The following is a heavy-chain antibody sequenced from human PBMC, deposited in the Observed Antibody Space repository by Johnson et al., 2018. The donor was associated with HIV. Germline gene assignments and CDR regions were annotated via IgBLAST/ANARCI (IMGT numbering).Heavy chain of an antibody. D-gene: IGHD2-15*01. V-gene: IGHV3-30*04. J-gene: IGHJ3*02. Sequence: QMLLVESGGGVVQPGRSLRLSCAASGFTFSRLVMDWVRQAPGKGLEWVALISYDGSYKYYADSVKGRFSISRDNSKNTLYLQMNSLRAEDTAVYYCVRVARHDGWWFDAFDIWGQGTMVTVSS. CDR1: GFTFSRLV. CDR2: ISYDGSYK. CDR3: VRVARHDGWWFDAFDI.